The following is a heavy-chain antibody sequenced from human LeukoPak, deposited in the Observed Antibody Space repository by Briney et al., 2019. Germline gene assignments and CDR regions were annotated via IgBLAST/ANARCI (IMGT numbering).Heavy chain of an antibody. CDR1: GFTFSSYA. D-gene: IGHD6-19*01. CDR2: ISGSGGST. V-gene: IGHV3-23*01. CDR3: AKDLGGYSKWLGYFDY. Sequence: GGSLRLSCAASGFTFSSYAMSWVRQAPGKGLEWVSAISGSGGSTYYADSVKGRFTISRDNSKNTLYLQMNSLRAEDTAVYYCAKDLGGYSKWLGYFDYWGQGTLVTVSS. J-gene: IGHJ4*02.